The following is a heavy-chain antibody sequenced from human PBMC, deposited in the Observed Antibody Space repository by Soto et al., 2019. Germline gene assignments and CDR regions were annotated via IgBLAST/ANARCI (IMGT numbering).Heavy chain of an antibody. CDR3: AKESSSFPMYFFDY. J-gene: IGHJ4*02. CDR2: IYHSGST. D-gene: IGHD6-13*01. V-gene: IGHV4-34*01. Sequence: PSETLSLTCAVNGGSFSGYYWTWHRQTPGTGLEWIGEIYHSGSTNYNPSLKGRVSISVDKSKNQFSLRLTSVTAADTAVYYCAKESSSFPMYFFDYWGQGKLVTVSS. CDR1: GGSFSGYY.